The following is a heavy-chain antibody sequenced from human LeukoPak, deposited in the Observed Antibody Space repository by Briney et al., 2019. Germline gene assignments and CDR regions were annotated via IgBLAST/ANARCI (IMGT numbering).Heavy chain of an antibody. J-gene: IGHJ4*02. CDR2: ISYDGSNK. CDR1: GFTFSSYA. V-gene: IGHV3-30-3*01. D-gene: IGHD2-2*01. CDR3: AKGSPNIVVVPAAY. Sequence: GGSLRLSCAASGFTFSSYAMHWVRQAPGKGLEWVAVISYDGSNKYYADSVKGRFTISRDNSKNTLYLQMNSLRAEDTAVYYCAKGSPNIVVVPAAYWGQGTLVTVSS.